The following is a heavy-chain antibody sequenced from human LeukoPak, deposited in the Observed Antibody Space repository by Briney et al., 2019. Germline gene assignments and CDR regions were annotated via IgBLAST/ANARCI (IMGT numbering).Heavy chain of an antibody. Sequence: ASVKVSCKASGYTFTSYGITWVRQAPGQGLDWMGWISAYNGNTNYAQKLQGRVTMTTDTSTSTAYMELRSLRSDDTAVYYCARDSVVVPAAAYYYMDVWGKGTTVTVSS. CDR2: ISAYNGNT. D-gene: IGHD2-2*01. CDR1: GYTFTSYG. J-gene: IGHJ6*03. V-gene: IGHV1-18*01. CDR3: ARDSVVVPAAAYYYMDV.